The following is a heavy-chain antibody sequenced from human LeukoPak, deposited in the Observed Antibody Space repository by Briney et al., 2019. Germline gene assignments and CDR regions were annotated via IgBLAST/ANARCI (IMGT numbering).Heavy chain of an antibody. J-gene: IGHJ4*02. CDR2: IYYSGST. CDR3: ARDQLAY. D-gene: IGHD1-1*01. V-gene: IGHV4-39*02. Sequence: SETLSLTCTVSGGSISSSSYYWGWIRQPPGKGLEWIGSIYYSGSTYYNPSLKSRVTISVDTAKNQFSLKLSSVTAADTAVYYCARDQLAYWGQGTLVTVSS. CDR1: GGSISSSSYY.